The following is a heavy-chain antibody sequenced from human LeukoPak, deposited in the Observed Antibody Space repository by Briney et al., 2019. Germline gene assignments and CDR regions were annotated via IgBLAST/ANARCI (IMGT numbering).Heavy chain of an antibody. D-gene: IGHD1-26*01. CDR1: GFTFHDYT. J-gene: IGHJ4*02. V-gene: IGHV3-43*01. Sequence: HPGGSLRLSCAASGFTFHDYTMHWVRQAPGKGLEWVSLISWDGGSTYYADSVKGRFTISRDNSKNSLYLQMNSLRTEDTALYYCAKVSSISGSFEPYYFDYWGQGTLVTVSS. CDR2: ISWDGGST. CDR3: AKVSSISGSFEPYYFDY.